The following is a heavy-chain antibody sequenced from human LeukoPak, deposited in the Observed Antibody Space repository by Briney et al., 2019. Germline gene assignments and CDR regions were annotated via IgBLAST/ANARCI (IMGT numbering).Heavy chain of an antibody. CDR3: ARGCRVVPGVHNVGMTSYYNGMDV. CDR1: GYTFSSYY. D-gene: IGHD2-2*01. Sequence: ASVKVSCKPSGYTFSSYYIHWVRQAPGQGLEGMGIINPSGGDTSYAQKFQGRVTTTRDPSTSTVYMEVVSLRPEDTAVYYCARGCRVVPGVHNVGMTSYYNGMDVWGQGTTVTVSS. V-gene: IGHV1-46*01. J-gene: IGHJ6*02. CDR2: INPSGGDT.